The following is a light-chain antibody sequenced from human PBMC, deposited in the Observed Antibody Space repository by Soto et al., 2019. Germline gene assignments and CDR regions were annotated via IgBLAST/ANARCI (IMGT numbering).Light chain of an antibody. CDR3: QQTYTTLSIT. CDR2: AAS. V-gene: IGKV1-39*01. Sequence: DLQMNQSPSSLSGSVGDRVTITCRASENISRHLNWYQQKPGKAPKLLIYAASSLQNGVPSRFRGGGSGTDFTLTISNLQPEDFATYYCQQTYTTLSITFGQGTRLESK. CDR1: ENISRH. J-gene: IGKJ5*01.